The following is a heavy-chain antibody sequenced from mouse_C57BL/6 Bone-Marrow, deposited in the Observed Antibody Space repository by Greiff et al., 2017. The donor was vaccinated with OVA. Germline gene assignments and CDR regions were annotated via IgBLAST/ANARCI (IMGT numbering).Heavy chain of an antibody. CDR3: ARDYYGSSYDY. J-gene: IGHJ2*01. CDR1: GYTFTSYW. D-gene: IGHD1-1*01. V-gene: IGHV1-64*01. CDR2: IHPNSGRT. Sequence: QVQLQQPGAELVKPGASVKLSCKASGYTFTSYWMHWVKQRPGQGLEWIGMIHPNSGRTNYNEKFKSKATLTVDKSSSTAYMQLSSLTSEDSAVYDCARDYYGSSYDYWGQGTTLTVSS.